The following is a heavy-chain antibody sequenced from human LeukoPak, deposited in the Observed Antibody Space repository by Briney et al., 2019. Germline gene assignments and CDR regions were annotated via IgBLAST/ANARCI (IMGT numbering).Heavy chain of an antibody. CDR2: ISSSGSSI. D-gene: IGHD3-22*01. Sequence: PGGSLRLSCAASGFTFSSYEMNWVRQAPGKGLEWVSYISSSGSSIYYADSVKGRFTITRDNAKNSLYLQMSSLRAEDTAVYYCARVGATYYCDRTTDYWGQGTLVTVSS. CDR1: GFTFSSYE. J-gene: IGHJ4*02. CDR3: ARVGATYYCDRTTDY. V-gene: IGHV3-48*03.